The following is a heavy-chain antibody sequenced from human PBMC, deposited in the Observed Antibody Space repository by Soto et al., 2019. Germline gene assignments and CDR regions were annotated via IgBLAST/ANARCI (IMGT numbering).Heavy chain of an antibody. CDR3: ARGSHYGDYVGYLFSSAFDYYYYGMDV. J-gene: IGHJ6*02. CDR1: GYTFTSYD. D-gene: IGHD4-17*01. V-gene: IGHV1-8*01. CDR2: MNPNSGNT. Sequence: QVQLVQSGAEVKKPGASVKVSCKASGYTFTSYDINWVRQATGQGLEWMGWMNPNSGNTGYAQKFQGRVTMTRNTSISTAYMELSSLRSEDTAMYYCARGSHYGDYVGYLFSSAFDYYYYGMDVWGQGTTVTVSS.